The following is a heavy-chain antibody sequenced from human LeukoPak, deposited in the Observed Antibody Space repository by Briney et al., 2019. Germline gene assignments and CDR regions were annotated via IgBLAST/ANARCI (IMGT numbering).Heavy chain of an antibody. CDR3: ARDIASVRMDV. Sequence: PGRSLRLSCAASGFTFRNHGMHWVRKAPGKGLEWVAVIWYDGSNQYYADTVKGRFTISRDNSKNTLYLQMTSLRAEDTAVYYCARDIASVRMDVWGQGTTVTVSS. CDR2: IWYDGSNQ. CDR1: GFTFRNHG. J-gene: IGHJ6*02. D-gene: IGHD2-15*01. V-gene: IGHV3-33*01.